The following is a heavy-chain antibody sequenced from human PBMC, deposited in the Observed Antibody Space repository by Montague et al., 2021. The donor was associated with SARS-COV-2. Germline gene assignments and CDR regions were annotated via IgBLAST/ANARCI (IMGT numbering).Heavy chain of an antibody. V-gene: IGHV4-34*01. CDR2: INHGGTT. CDR1: GGSFSGYY. CDR3: ARWDPQTLTLIGLRGKSASDY. D-gene: IGHD4-23*01. Sequence: SKTLSLTCAVYGGSFSGYYWTWIRQSPGKGLEWIAEINHGGTTNYNFNPSLRSRVTISVDTSKSQFSLKLSSVTAADTGVYYCARWDPQTLTLIGLRGKSASDYWGQGTLVTVSS. J-gene: IGHJ4*02.